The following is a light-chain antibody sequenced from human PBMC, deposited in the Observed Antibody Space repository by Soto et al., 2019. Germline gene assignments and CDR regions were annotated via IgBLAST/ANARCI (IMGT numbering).Light chain of an antibody. CDR3: QQYGSSPRT. Sequence: EIVLTQSPGTLSLSKRERATLSCRASQSVDSSYLAWYQQKPGQAPRLLIYGASSRATGIPDRFSGSGSGTDFTLTISRLEPEDFAVYYCQQYGSSPRTFCQGTKVDIK. J-gene: IGKJ1*01. CDR2: GAS. CDR1: QSVDSSY. V-gene: IGKV3-20*01.